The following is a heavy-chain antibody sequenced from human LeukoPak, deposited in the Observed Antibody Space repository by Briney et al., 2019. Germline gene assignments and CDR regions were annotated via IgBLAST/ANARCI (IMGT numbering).Heavy chain of an antibody. CDR2: FDPEDGET. Sequence: APVKVSCKVSGYTLTELSMHWVRQAPGKGLEWMGGFDPEDGETIYAQKFRGRVTMTEDTSTDTAYMELSSLRSEDTAVYYCATDLSGGGVVVAAWAFDIWGQGTMVTVSS. CDR3: ATDLSGGGVVVAAWAFDI. J-gene: IGHJ3*02. CDR1: GYTLTELS. V-gene: IGHV1-24*01. D-gene: IGHD2-15*01.